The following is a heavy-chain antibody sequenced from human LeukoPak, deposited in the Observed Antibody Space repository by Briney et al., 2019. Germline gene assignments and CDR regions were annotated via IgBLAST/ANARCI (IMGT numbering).Heavy chain of an antibody. D-gene: IGHD6-13*01. J-gene: IGHJ4*02. CDR3: ARDLTGDSSSWYLVGGPTPQ. CDR1: GGSISSSGYY. CDR2: IYYSGGT. V-gene: IGHV4-39*07. Sequence: SETLSLTCTVSGGSISSSGYYWGWIRQPPGKGLECIGSIYYSGGTYYNPSLKSRVTISVDTSKNQFSLRLSSVTAADTAVYYCARDLTGDSSSWYLVGGPTPQWGQGTLVTVSS.